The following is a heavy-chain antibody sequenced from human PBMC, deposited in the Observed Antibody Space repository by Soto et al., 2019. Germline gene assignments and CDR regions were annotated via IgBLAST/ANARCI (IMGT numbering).Heavy chain of an antibody. J-gene: IGHJ4*02. D-gene: IGHD6-13*01. V-gene: IGHV1-69*13. Sequence: ASVKVSCKASGGTFSSYAISWVRQAPGQGLEWMGGIIPIFGTANYAQKFQGRVMITADESTSTAYMELSSLRSEDTAVYYCARFSGKYSSSWYDYWGQGTLVTVSS. CDR3: ARFSGKYSSSWYDY. CDR1: GGTFSSYA. CDR2: IIPIFGTA.